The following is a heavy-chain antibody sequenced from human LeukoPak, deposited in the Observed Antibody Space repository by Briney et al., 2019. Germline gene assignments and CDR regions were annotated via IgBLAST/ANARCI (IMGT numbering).Heavy chain of an antibody. D-gene: IGHD3-22*01. Sequence: ASVKVSCKASGYTFTSYGISWWRQPPAPGLEWMVWISAYNGNTNYAQKLQGRVTMTTDTSTSTAYMDLRSLRSDDTAVYYCARDPYYYDSSGYFDYWGQGTLVTVSS. CDR3: ARDPYYYDSSGYFDY. V-gene: IGHV1-18*01. CDR2: ISAYNGNT. J-gene: IGHJ4*02. CDR1: GYTFTSYG.